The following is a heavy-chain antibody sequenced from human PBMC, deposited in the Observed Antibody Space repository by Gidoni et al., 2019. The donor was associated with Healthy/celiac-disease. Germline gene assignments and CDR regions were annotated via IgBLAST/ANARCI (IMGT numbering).Heavy chain of an antibody. Sequence: EVQLLESGGGLVQPGGSLRLSCAASGFTFSSYAMSWVRQAPGKGLGGVAAISGSCGSKYYADSVKGRFTISRDNSKNTLYLQMNSLRAEDTAVYYCAKESITMVRGVPDDIWGQGTMVTVSS. D-gene: IGHD3-10*01. CDR2: ISGSCGSK. CDR1: GFTFSSYA. V-gene: IGHV3-23*01. J-gene: IGHJ3*02. CDR3: AKESITMVRGVPDDI.